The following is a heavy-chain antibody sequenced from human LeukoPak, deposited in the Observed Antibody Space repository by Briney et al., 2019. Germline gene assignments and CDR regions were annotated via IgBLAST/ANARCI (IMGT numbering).Heavy chain of an antibody. J-gene: IGHJ4*02. D-gene: IGHD3-22*01. Sequence: ASVKVSCKASGYTFTSYYMHWVRQAPGQGLEWMGIINPSGGSTSYARKFQGRVTMTRDTSTSTVYMELSSLRSEDTAVYYCARDDYYDSSGAEVYFDYWGQGTLVTVSS. CDR1: GYTFTSYY. V-gene: IGHV1-46*01. CDR2: INPSGGST. CDR3: ARDDYYDSSGAEVYFDY.